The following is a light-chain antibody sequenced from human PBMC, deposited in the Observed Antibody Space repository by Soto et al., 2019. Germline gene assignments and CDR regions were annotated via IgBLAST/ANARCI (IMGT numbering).Light chain of an antibody. CDR1: QSVSSY. CDR2: DAS. V-gene: IGKV3D-15*01. Sequence: EIELTQSPASLSLSPGERATLSCRASQSVSSYLAWYQQKPGRAPRLLIYDASTRATGIPARFGGSGSGTEFTLTISSLQSEDSAVYFCQQYNNWPPTFGPGTRLEIK. CDR3: QQYNNWPPT. J-gene: IGKJ5*01.